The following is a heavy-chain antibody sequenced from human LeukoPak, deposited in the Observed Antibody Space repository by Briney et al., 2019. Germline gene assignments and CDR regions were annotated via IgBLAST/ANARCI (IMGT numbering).Heavy chain of an antibody. D-gene: IGHD3-10*01. CDR1: GFTFSDYG. CDR3: AKDGSGPYYSLFDP. CDR2: IWSDGSNE. J-gene: IGHJ5*02. V-gene: IGHV3-33*06. Sequence: GGCLRLSCAASGFTFSDYGMHWFRQAPGDGLEWVAVIWSDGSNEMYADSGKGRFTISKDNSKSTVYLQMNSLKVEDTAEYYCAKDGSGPYYSLFDPRGQGTLVIVSS.